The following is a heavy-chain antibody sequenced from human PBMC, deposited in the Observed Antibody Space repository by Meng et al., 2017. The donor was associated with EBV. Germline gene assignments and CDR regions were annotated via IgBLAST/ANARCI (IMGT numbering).Heavy chain of an antibody. CDR2: IYDGGTT. V-gene: IGHV4-61*01. CDR3: AKSRSSTPGVVDY. CDR1: GASVSGGTSH. D-gene: IGHD3-10*01. Sequence: QAQLQESGPGPVKPSETLSLTGTVSGASVSGGTSHWSWSRQPPGKELEWIGYIYDGGTTIYNPSLKSRVTILVDASKNQFSLKLSSVTTADTAVYYCAKSRSSTPGVVDYWGQGTLVTVSS. J-gene: IGHJ4*02.